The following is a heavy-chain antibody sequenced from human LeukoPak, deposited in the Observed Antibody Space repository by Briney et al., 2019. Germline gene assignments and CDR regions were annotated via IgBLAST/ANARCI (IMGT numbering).Heavy chain of an antibody. CDR1: GGSISSGDYY. CDR2: IYYSGST. J-gene: IGHJ4*02. V-gene: IGHV4-31*03. Sequence: PSQTLSLTCTVSGGSISSGDYYWSWIRQYPGKGLEWIGYIYYSGSTYYNPSLKSRVTISVDTSKNQFSLKLSSVTAADTAVYYCARDQGPAAIGGYWGQGTLVTVSS. CDR3: ARDQGPAAIGGY. D-gene: IGHD2-2*01.